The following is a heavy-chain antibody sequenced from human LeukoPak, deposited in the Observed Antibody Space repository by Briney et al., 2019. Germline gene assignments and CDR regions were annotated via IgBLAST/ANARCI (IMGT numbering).Heavy chain of an antibody. CDR1: GYTFTGYY. V-gene: IGHV1-2*06. D-gene: IGHD2-2*01. Sequence: GASVKVSCKASGYTFTGYYMHWVRQAPGQGLDWMGRINPNSGGTNYAQKFQGRVTMTRDTSISTAYMELSRPRSDDTAVYYCARGIASTSCYGPSCNWFDPWGQGTLVTVSS. J-gene: IGHJ5*02. CDR2: INPNSGGT. CDR3: ARGIASTSCYGPSCNWFDP.